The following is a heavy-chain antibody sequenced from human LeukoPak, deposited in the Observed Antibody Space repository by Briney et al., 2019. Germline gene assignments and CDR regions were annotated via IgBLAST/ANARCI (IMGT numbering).Heavy chain of an antibody. CDR3: ARTSSSSYIFDL. Sequence: PSETLSLTCTVSGGSISSGGYYWSWIRQPAGKGLEWIGRIYTSGNTNYNPSLKSRATISVDTSKNQFSLELSSVTAADTAVYYCARTSSSSYIFDLWGRGTLVTVSS. D-gene: IGHD6-13*01. J-gene: IGHJ2*01. CDR2: IYTSGNT. CDR1: GGSISSGGYY. V-gene: IGHV4-61*02.